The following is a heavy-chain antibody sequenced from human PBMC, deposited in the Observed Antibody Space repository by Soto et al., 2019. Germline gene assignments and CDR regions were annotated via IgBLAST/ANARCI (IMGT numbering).Heavy chain of an antibody. CDR2: ISSSSSYT. J-gene: IGHJ4*02. V-gene: IGHV3-11*05. Sequence: GGSLRFSCAASGFTFSDYYMSWIRQAPGKGLEWVSYISSSSSYTNYADSVKGRFTISRDNAKNSLYLQMNSLRAEDTAVYYCARDQGSSGWSLFDYWGQGTLVTVSS. CDR1: GFTFSDYY. D-gene: IGHD6-19*01. CDR3: ARDQGSSGWSLFDY.